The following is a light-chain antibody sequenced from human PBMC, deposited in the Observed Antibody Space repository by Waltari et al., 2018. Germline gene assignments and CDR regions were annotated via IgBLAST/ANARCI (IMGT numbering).Light chain of an antibody. J-gene: IGKJ4*01. Sequence: DIQMTQSPSTLSASVGDRVTITCRASQNIASWVAWFQHKPGQAPNLLIYESSTLESGGPSRFSGSGSGTVFTLTISSLRPDDFATYYCQQYNSYSALTFGGGTRVEIK. CDR3: QQYNSYSALT. CDR1: QNIASW. V-gene: IGKV1-5*03. CDR2: ESS.